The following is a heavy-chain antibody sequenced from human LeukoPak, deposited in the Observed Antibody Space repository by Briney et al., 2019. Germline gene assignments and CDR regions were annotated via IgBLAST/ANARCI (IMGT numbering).Heavy chain of an antibody. Sequence: SQTLSLTCAISGDSFSSNSAAWDWVRQSPSRGLEWLGRTYYRSKLYNDYAVSVKSLITINPDTSKNQFSLQLNSVTPEDTAVYYCARARGRPYSSGWYYFDYWGQGTLVTVSS. D-gene: IGHD6-19*01. CDR2: TYYRSKLYN. CDR1: GDSFSSNSAA. V-gene: IGHV6-1*01. J-gene: IGHJ4*02. CDR3: ARARGRPYSSGWYYFDY.